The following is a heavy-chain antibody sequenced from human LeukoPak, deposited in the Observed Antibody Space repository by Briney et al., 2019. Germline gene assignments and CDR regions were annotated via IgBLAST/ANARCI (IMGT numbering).Heavy chain of an antibody. CDR3: ARGLTYYYGSGSYFPFDP. CDR1: GYSFTSYW. J-gene: IGHJ5*02. Sequence: GESLKISCKGSGYSFTSYWIGWVRQMPGKGLEWMGIIYPGDSDTRYSPSFQGQVTISADKSISTAYLQWSSLKASDTAMYYCARGLTYYYGSGSYFPFDPWGQGTLVTVSS. CDR2: IYPGDSDT. V-gene: IGHV5-51*01. D-gene: IGHD3-10*01.